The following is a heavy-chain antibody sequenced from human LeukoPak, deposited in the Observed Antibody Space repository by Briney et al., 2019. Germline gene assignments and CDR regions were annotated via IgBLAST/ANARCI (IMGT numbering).Heavy chain of an antibody. CDR2: FDPEDGET. J-gene: IGHJ3*02. CDR1: GYTLTELS. V-gene: IGHV1-24*01. CDR3: ATDNPSLTGRLYPAFDI. Sequence: ASVKVSCKVSGYTLTELSMHWVRPAPGKGLEWMGGFDPEDGETIYAQKFQGRVTMTEDTSTDTAYMELSSLRSEDTAVYYCATDNPSLTGRLYPAFDIWGQGTMVTVSS. D-gene: IGHD1-20*01.